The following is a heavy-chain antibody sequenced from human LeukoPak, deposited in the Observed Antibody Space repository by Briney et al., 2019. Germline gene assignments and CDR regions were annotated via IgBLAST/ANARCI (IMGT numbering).Heavy chain of an antibody. D-gene: IGHD3/OR15-3a*01. CDR3: ARDPSRGLYYFDH. J-gene: IGHJ4*02. CDR1: GLIVSSNY. CDR2: IYSGGNI. V-gene: IGHV3-53*01. Sequence: GGSLTLSCAASGLIVSSNYMSWGRQAPGKGLEWVSVIYSGGNIYYADSVKGRFTISRDNSKNTLYLQMNSLRAEDTAVYYCARDPSRGLYYFDHWGQGTLVTVSS.